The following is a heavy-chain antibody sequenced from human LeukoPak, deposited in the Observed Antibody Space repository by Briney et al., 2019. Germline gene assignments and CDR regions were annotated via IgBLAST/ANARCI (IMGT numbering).Heavy chain of an antibody. CDR3: ARDLVSRSNY. V-gene: IGHV3-21*01. Sequence: GGSLRLSCAASGFTFSRYTMNWVRQSPGKGLEWVSSISSSGYYIYYADSVEGRFTISRDNAKNSLYLQMNSLRVEDTAVYYCARDLVSRSNYWGQGTPVTVSS. CDR2: ISSSGYYI. D-gene: IGHD6-6*01. CDR1: GFTFSRYT. J-gene: IGHJ4*02.